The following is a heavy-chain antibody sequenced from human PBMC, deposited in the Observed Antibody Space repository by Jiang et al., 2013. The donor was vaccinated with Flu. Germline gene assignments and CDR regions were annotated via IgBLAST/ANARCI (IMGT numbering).Heavy chain of an antibody. Sequence: LIYWDDDKRYSPSLKSRLTITKDTSKNQVVLTMTNMDPVDTATYYCAHLSGRGIVAAGTPSTFDYWGQGTLVTVSS. CDR3: AHLSGRGIVAAGTPSTFDY. J-gene: IGHJ4*02. D-gene: IGHD6-13*01. V-gene: IGHV2-5*02. CDR2: IYWDDDK.